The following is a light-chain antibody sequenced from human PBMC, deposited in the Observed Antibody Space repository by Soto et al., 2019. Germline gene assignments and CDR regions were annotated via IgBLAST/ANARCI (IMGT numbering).Light chain of an antibody. CDR3: QQYNIWPWT. J-gene: IGKJ1*01. CDR1: HSVSSN. CDR2: GAS. Sequence: EIVMTQSPATLSVSPGERATLSCRASHSVSSNLAWYQQKPGQAPRVLIYGASTRGTGIPARLSGSGSGTEFTLIINSLQSEDYAGYYCQQYNIWPWTFGQGTKVEIK. V-gene: IGKV3-15*01.